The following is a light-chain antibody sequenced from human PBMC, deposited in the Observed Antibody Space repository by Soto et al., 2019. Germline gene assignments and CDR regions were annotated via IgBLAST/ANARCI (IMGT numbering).Light chain of an antibody. V-gene: IGLV1-40*01. J-gene: IGLJ2*01. CDR3: QSYDTSLSAVV. CDR1: SSDIGAGYR. Sequence: QSVLTQPPSVSGAPGQRVTISFTGSSSDIGAGYRVRWYQQVPGTAPKLLINDNTNRPSGVSARFSGSKSGTSASLAITGLQAEDEGDYYCQSYDTSLSAVVFGGGTKLTVL. CDR2: DNT.